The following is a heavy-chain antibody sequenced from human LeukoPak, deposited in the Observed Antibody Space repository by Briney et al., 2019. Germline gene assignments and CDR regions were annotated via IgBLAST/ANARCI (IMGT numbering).Heavy chain of an antibody. CDR1: GFTFGTYA. CDR3: ASGRGSYSPDY. Sequence: GGSLRLSCAASGFTFGTYAMNWVRQAPGKGLEWISYLSSSGNAYYADSVKGRFTISRDNSKNSLYLQMTSLRADDTAVYYCASGRGSYSPDYWGQGTLVTVSS. J-gene: IGHJ4*02. V-gene: IGHV3-69-1*02. D-gene: IGHD1-26*01. CDR2: LSSSGNA.